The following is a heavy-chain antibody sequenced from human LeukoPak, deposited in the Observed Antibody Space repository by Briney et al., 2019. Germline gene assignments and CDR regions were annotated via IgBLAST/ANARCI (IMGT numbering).Heavy chain of an antibody. CDR3: ARALPWSDNDY. D-gene: IGHD3-3*01. V-gene: IGHV3-64*01. Sequence: PGGSLRLSCAASGFTFSSYAMHWVRQAPGKGLEYVSAISSNGGSTYYANSVKGRFTISRDNSKNTLYLQMGSLRAEDMAVYYCARALPWSDNDYWGQGTLVTVPS. CDR2: ISSNGGST. J-gene: IGHJ4*02. CDR1: GFTFSSYA.